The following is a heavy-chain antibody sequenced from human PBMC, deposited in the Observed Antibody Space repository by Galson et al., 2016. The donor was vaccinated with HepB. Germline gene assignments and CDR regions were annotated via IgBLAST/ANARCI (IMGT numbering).Heavy chain of an antibody. Sequence: SLRLSCATSGFTFSNFWMTWVRQAPGRGLEWVANINQDGSKKNYLDSVKGRFTISRDNSKNSLYLQMNSLIVEDPAVYYYADPPLGLWGQGSLLTVSS. CDR3: ADPPLGL. V-gene: IGHV3-7*03. CDR2: INQDGSKK. J-gene: IGHJ4*02. D-gene: IGHD3-10*01. CDR1: GFTFSNFW.